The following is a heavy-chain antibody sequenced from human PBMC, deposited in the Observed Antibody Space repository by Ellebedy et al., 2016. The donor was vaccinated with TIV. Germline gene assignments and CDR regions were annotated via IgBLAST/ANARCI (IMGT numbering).Heavy chain of an antibody. CDR2: ISSTGSRT. J-gene: IGHJ4*02. CDR1: GFTFSSYA. Sequence: PGGSLRLSCAASGFTFSSYAMSWVRQAPGKGLGWVSTISSTGSRTYYADSVEGRFITSRDNPKKTLYLQMTSLRAEDTAVYYCAKGRGGGSDTSAPRYYFDYWGLGTLVTVSS. D-gene: IGHD3-22*01. V-gene: IGHV3-23*01. CDR3: AKGRGGGSDTSAPRYYFDY.